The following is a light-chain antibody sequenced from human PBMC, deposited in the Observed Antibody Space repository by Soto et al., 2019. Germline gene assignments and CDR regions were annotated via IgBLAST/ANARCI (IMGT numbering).Light chain of an antibody. CDR2: WAS. CDR1: QSVLYSSNNKNY. Sequence: DIVMTQSPDSLAVSLGERATINCKSSQSVLYSSNNKNYLAWYQQKPGQPPKLLIYWASTRESGVPDRFRGSGSGTDFTLTITSLQAEDVAVYYCQKYYSSKWTCGQGTKGDIK. V-gene: IGKV4-1*01. J-gene: IGKJ1*01. CDR3: QKYYSSKWT.